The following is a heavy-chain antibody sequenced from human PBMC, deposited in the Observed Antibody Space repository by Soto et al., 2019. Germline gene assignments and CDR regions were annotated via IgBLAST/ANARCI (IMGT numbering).Heavy chain of an antibody. CDR2: INHSGLT. CDR3: AREVSSSSWYVDS. D-gene: IGHD6-13*01. V-gene: IGHV4-34*01. Sequence: SETLSLTCDVYGGSFSGYIWTWIRQTPGKGLEWIAEINHSGLTDYNPSLKSRVTISVDTSKNQFSLKLNSVTAADTAVYYCAREVSSSSWYVDSWGQGTLVTVSS. J-gene: IGHJ4*02. CDR1: GGSFSGYI.